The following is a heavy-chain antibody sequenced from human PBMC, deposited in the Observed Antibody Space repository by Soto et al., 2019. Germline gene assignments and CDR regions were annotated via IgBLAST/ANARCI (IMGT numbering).Heavy chain of an antibody. V-gene: IGHV3-30-3*01. CDR3: ARDYSDHDYGDSYFDY. CDR1: GFTFSSYA. D-gene: IGHD4-17*01. CDR2: ISYDGSNK. J-gene: IGHJ4*02. Sequence: GGSLRLSCAASGFTFSSYAMHWVRQAPGKGLEWVAVISYDGSNKYYADSVKGRFTISRDNSKNTLYLQMNSLRAEDTAVYYCARDYSDHDYGDSYFDYWGQGTLVTVSS.